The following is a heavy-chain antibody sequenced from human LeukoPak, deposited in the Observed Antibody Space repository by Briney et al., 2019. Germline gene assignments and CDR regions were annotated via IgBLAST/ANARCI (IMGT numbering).Heavy chain of an antibody. J-gene: IGHJ4*02. V-gene: IGHV7-4-1*02. CDR3: ARDAEYYYDSSGFDY. Sequence: ASVKVSCKASGYTFTNYYIHWVRQAPGQGLEWMGWINTNTGDPTYAQGFTGRFVFSLDTSVSTAYLQISSLKAEDTAVYYCARDAEYYYDSSGFDYWGQGTLVTVSS. D-gene: IGHD3-22*01. CDR2: INTNTGDP. CDR1: GYTFTNYY.